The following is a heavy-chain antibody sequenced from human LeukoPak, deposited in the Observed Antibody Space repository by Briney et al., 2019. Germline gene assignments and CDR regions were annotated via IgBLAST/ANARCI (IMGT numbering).Heavy chain of an antibody. Sequence: SVKVSCKASGGTFSSYAISWVRQAPGQGLEWMGGIIPIFGTANYAQKFQGRVTITADESTSTAYMELSSLRSEETAVYYCARDSYYDSSVGDAFDIWGQGTMVTVSS. CDR1: GGTFSSYA. CDR3: ARDSYYDSSVGDAFDI. V-gene: IGHV1-69*13. J-gene: IGHJ3*02. D-gene: IGHD3-22*01. CDR2: IIPIFGTA.